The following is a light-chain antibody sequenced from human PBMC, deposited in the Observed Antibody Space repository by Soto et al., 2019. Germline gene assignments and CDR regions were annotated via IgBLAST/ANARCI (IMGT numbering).Light chain of an antibody. J-gene: IGKJ3*01. V-gene: IGKV3-20*01. CDR2: GAS. Sequence: EIVLTQSPGTLSLSPGERATLSCRASQSVSSSYLAWYQQKPGQAPRLLIFGASSRATGIPDRFSGSGSGTDFTLTISRLEPEDFALYFWQQYGSSPFTFGPGTKVDI. CDR1: QSVSSSY. CDR3: QQYGSSPFT.